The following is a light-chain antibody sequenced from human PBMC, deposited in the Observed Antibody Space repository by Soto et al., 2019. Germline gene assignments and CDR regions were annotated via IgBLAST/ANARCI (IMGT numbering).Light chain of an antibody. CDR1: ESVSTY. CDR3: QQYSIWRT. V-gene: IGKV3-15*01. Sequence: MTQSPAVLSLSPGERATISCRASESVSTYLACYQQKPGQVPRLLIYGASTRASGIQARFSGSGSGTEFTLTISGLQSEDFAVYSWQQYSIWRTFGQGTKV. CDR2: GAS. J-gene: IGKJ1*01.